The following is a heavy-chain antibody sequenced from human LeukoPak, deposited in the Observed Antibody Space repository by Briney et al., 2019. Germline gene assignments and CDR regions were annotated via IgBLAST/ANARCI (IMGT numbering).Heavy chain of an antibody. CDR3: TRRYNYDSSGYYYARDAFDI. J-gene: IGHJ3*02. D-gene: IGHD3-22*01. CDR2: VRYDGSNK. V-gene: IGHV3-30*02. Sequence: GGSLRLSCAASGFTFSTYGMHWVRQAPGKGLEWVAVVRYDGSNKYYADFVKGRFTISRDNSKNTLYLQMNSLKTEDTAVYYCTRRYNYDSSGYYYARDAFDIWGQGTMVTVSS. CDR1: GFTFSTYG.